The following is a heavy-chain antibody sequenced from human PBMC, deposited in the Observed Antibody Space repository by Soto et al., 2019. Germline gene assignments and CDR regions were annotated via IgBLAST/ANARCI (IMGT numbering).Heavy chain of an antibody. CDR1: GFTFDDYA. CDR3: AKDMGYCSGGSCYRQPSSYYYYGMDV. CDR2: ISWNSGSI. D-gene: IGHD2-15*01. J-gene: IGHJ6*02. Sequence: EVQLVESGGGLVQPGRSLRLSCAASGFTFDDYAMHWVRQAPGKGLEWVSGISWNSGSIGYADSVKGRFTISRDNAKNSLYLQMNSLRAEDTALYYCAKDMGYCSGGSCYRQPSSYYYYGMDVWGQGTTVTVSS. V-gene: IGHV3-9*01.